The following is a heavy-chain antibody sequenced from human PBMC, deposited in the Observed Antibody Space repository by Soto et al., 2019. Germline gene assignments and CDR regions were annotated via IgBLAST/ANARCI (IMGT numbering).Heavy chain of an antibody. CDR3: ARAXGXSSPDY. D-gene: IGHD6-13*01. CDR2: IGTAGDT. Sequence: XGSLRLSCAASGFTFSSYDMHWVRQATGKGLEWVSAIGTAGDTYYPGSVKGRFTISRENAKNSLYLQMNSLRAGDTAVYYCARAXGXSSPDYWGQGTLVTVSS. V-gene: IGHV3-13*01. CDR1: GFTFSSYD. J-gene: IGHJ4*02.